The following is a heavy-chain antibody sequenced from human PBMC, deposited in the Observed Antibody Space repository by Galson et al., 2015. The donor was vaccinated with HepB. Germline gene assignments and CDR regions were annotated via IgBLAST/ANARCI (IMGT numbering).Heavy chain of an antibody. J-gene: IGHJ4*02. Sequence: SLRLSCAASGFTFSSYGMHWVRQAPGKGLEWVAVISYDGSNKYYADSVKGRFTISRDNSKNTLYLQMNSLRAEDTAVYYCAKWSDYGDYSYYFDYWGQGTLVTVSS. V-gene: IGHV3-30*18. CDR1: GFTFSSYG. CDR2: ISYDGSNK. CDR3: AKWSDYGDYSYYFDY. D-gene: IGHD4-17*01.